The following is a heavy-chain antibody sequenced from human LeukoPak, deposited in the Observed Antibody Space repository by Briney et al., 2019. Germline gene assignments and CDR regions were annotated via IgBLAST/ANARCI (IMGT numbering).Heavy chain of an antibody. V-gene: IGHV3-30*18. CDR2: ISYDGSNK. Sequence: GGSLRLSCAASGFTFSSYGMHWVRQAPGKGLEWVAVISYDGSNKYYADSVKGRFTISRDNSKNTLYLQMNSLRAEDTAVYYCAKDEDSGTTFGELDYWGQGTLVTVSS. CDR1: GFTFSSYG. D-gene: IGHD1-7*01. CDR3: AKDEDSGTTFGELDY. J-gene: IGHJ4*02.